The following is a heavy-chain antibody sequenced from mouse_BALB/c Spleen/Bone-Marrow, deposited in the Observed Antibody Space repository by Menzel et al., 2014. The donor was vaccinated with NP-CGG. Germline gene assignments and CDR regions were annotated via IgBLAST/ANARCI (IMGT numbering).Heavy chain of an antibody. D-gene: IGHD2-14*01. CDR2: ISPYIGGT. J-gene: IGHJ2*01. V-gene: IGHV1S29*02. Sequence: EVKLMESGPELVKPGASVKISCKASGYTFTDFNMHWVKQSHGKSLEWIGFISPYIGGTGYNQKFKSKATLTVDSSSSTAYIEHRSLKSEDSADNYCARRRRYDSPYFDYWGQGTPLTVSS. CDR3: ARRRRYDSPYFDY. CDR1: GYTFTDFN.